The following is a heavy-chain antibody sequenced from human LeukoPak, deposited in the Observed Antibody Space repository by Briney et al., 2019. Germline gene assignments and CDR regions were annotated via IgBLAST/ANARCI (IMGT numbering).Heavy chain of an antibody. CDR1: GYTFTGYY. CDR2: IIPIFGTA. CDR3: ASCPYAPGVYYYYMDV. J-gene: IGHJ6*03. D-gene: IGHD2-2*01. V-gene: IGHV1-69*05. Sequence: SVKVSCKASGYTFTGYYMHWVRQAPGQGLEWMGGIIPIFGTANYAQKFQGRVTITTDESTSTAYMELSSLRSEDTAVYYCASCPYAPGVYYYYMDVWGKGTTVTVSS.